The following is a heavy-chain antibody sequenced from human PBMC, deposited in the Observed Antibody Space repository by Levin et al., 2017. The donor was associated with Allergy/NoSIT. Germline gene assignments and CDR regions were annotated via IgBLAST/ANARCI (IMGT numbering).Heavy chain of an antibody. CDR3: ASHDYGDIGAFDI. J-gene: IGHJ3*02. D-gene: IGHD4-17*01. V-gene: IGHV4-31*03. CDR2: IYYSGST. Sequence: SETLSLTCTVSGGSISSGGYYWSWIRQHPGKGLEWIGYIYYSGSTYYNPSLKSRVTISVDTSKNQFSLKLSSVTAADTAVYYCASHDYGDIGAFDIWGQGTMVTVSS. CDR1: GGSISSGGYY.